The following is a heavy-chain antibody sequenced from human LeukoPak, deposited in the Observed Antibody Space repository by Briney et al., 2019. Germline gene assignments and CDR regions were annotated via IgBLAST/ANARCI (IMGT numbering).Heavy chain of an antibody. D-gene: IGHD2-21*02. V-gene: IGHV1-18*01. CDR2: ISAYNGNT. Sequence: ASVKVSCKASGYTFTSYGISWVRQAPGQGLEWMGWISAYNGNTNYAQKLQGRVTMTRNTSISTAYMELSSLRSEDTAVYYCARGGCGGGNCYSGTGWFESWGQGALVIVST. CDR3: ARGGCGGGNCYSGTGWFES. J-gene: IGHJ5*01. CDR1: GYTFTSYG.